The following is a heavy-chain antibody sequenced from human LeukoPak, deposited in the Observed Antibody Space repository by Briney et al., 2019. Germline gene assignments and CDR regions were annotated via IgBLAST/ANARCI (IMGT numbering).Heavy chain of an antibody. D-gene: IGHD3-22*01. Sequence: GESLRLSCAASGFTFSSYSMSWVRQPPGKGLEWVAAISGSGGSTYYADSVKGRFTISRDNSKNTLYLQMNSLRAEDTAVYYCAKDGVGATYYYDSSGYYLDYWGQRTLVTVSS. CDR3: AKDGVGATYYYDSSGYYLDY. CDR1: GFTFSSYS. CDR2: ISGSGGST. V-gene: IGHV3-23*01. J-gene: IGHJ4*02.